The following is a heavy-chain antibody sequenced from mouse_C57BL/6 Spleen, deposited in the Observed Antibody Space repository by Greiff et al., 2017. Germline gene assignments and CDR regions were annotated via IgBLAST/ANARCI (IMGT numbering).Heavy chain of an antibody. V-gene: IGHV2-2*01. D-gene: IGHD1-1*01. Sequence: VKLQESGPGLVQPSQSLSITCTASGFSLTSYGVHWVRQSPGKGLEWLGVIWSGGSTDYNAAFISRLSISKDNSKSQVFFKMSSLQADDTAIYYCARNDYYCAMDDWGKGTTLTVSS. CDR3: ARNDYYCAMDD. CDR1: GFSLTSYG. J-gene: IGHJ2*01. CDR2: IWSGGST.